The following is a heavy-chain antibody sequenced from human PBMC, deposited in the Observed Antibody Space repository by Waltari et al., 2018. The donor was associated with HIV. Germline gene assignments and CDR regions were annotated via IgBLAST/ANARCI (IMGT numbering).Heavy chain of an antibody. CDR1: GLFFSTYS. J-gene: IGHJ6*02. Sequence: EAQLEESGGALIQTGGSLRVSCVGTGLFFSTYSMNWVRQAPGKGLEWVAYIGSSGTTLYADSVKGRFTISRDNAKNSVFLQMNSLREDDTALYFCARDKLGDPAPVWGQGTTVTVSS. D-gene: IGHD1-26*01. V-gene: IGHV3-48*02. CDR3: ARDKLGDPAPV. CDR2: IGSSGTTL.